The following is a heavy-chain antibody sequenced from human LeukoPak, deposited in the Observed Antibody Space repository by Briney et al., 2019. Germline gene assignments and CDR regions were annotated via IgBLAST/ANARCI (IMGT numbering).Heavy chain of an antibody. Sequence: GGSLRLSCAASGFTFSSYAMSWVRQGPGKGLEWVSAISGSGDSTYYAHSVKGRFTISRDNSKNTLYLQMNSLRIEDTGFYYCTRDMIRGVPDYIDYWGQGTLVTVSS. J-gene: IGHJ4*02. CDR3: TRDMIRGVPDYIDY. CDR1: GFTFSSYA. CDR2: ISGSGDST. V-gene: IGHV3-23*01. D-gene: IGHD3-10*01.